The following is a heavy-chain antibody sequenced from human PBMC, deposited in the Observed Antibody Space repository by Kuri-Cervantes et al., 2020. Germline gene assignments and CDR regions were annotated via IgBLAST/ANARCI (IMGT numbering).Heavy chain of an antibody. V-gene: IGHV3-74*01. D-gene: IGHD4-17*01. J-gene: IGHJ4*02. CDR3: VSGTGPTTGTTLFDC. CDR2: INSDGSNT. CDR1: GFTFSSYG. Sequence: ETLSLTCAASGFTFSSYGMHWVRQAPGKGLVWVSRINSDGSNTDYADSVKGRFTISRDNAKNTLYLQMNSLRPEDTAVYYCVSGTGPTTGTTLFDCWGQGTLVTVSS.